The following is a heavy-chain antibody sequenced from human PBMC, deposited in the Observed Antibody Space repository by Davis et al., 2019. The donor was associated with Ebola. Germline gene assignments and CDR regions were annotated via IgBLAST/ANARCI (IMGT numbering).Heavy chain of an antibody. D-gene: IGHD3-22*01. V-gene: IGHV4-59*01. CDR2: LYYSGST. CDR3: ARGGPMIPNHLDY. Sequence: MPSETLSLPCSVSAASIRPYYWTWIRQPPGKGLEWIGNLYYSGSTNYNPSLKNRLTLSVDTSKNQFSLRLSSVTAADTAVYYCARGGPMIPNHLDYWGQGMLVTVSS. CDR1: AASIRPYY. J-gene: IGHJ4*02.